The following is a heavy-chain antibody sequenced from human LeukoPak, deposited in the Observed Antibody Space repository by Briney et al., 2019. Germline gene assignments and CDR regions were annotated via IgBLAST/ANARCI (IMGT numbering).Heavy chain of an antibody. Sequence: SETLSLTCTVSGGSFSSTTYYWGWIRQPPGKGLEWIGYLYYSVSTNYNPSLKSRVTISVDTSKNQFSLKLSSVTAADTAVYYCARLGYSSGSVDYWGQGTLVTVSS. CDR3: ARLGYSSGSVDY. J-gene: IGHJ4*02. CDR1: GGSFSSTTYY. CDR2: LYYSVST. D-gene: IGHD5-18*01. V-gene: IGHV4-61*01.